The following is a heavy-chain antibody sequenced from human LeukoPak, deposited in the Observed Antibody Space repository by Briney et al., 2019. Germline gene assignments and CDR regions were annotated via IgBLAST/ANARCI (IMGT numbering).Heavy chain of an antibody. Sequence: SETLSLTCTVSGYSISSGYYWGWIRQPPGKGLEWIGSIYYSGSTYYNPSLKSRVTISVDTSKNQFSLKLSSVTAADTAVYYCARKYSGYDYHWGQGTLVTVSS. J-gene: IGHJ5*02. CDR1: GYSISSGYY. CDR3: ARKYSGYDYH. D-gene: IGHD5-12*01. V-gene: IGHV4-38-2*02. CDR2: IYYSGST.